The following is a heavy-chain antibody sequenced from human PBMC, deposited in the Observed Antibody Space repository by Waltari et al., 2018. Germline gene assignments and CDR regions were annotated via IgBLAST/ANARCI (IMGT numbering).Heavy chain of an antibody. V-gene: IGHV1-2*04. D-gene: IGHD6-6*01. Sequence: QVQLVQSGAEVKKPGASVKVSCKASGYTFTGYYMHWVRQAPGQGLEWRGWINPNRGGTNDAQKCQGWVTITRDTSISTAYMELSRLRSDDTAVYYCARGRYYSSLYNWFDPWGQGTLVTVSS. CDR1: GYTFTGYY. CDR3: ARGRYYSSLYNWFDP. CDR2: INPNRGGT. J-gene: IGHJ5*02.